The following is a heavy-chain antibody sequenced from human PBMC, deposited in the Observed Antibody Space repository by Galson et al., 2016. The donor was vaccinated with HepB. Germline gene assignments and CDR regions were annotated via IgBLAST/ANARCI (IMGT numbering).Heavy chain of an antibody. CDR2: IWYGGNHK. V-gene: IGHV3-33*01. Sequence: SLRLSCAASGFTFGNYAMHWVRQAPGKGLEWVAVIWYGGNHKNYADSVKGRFTISRDNSKNTLYLQMNSLRAEDTAVYYCARDKESQVVRRLFDYWGQGTLVTVSS. J-gene: IGHJ4*02. CDR1: GFTFGNYA. D-gene: IGHD2-15*01. CDR3: ARDKESQVVRRLFDY.